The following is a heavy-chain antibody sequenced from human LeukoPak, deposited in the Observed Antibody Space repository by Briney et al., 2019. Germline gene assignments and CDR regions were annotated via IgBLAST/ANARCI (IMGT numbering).Heavy chain of an antibody. V-gene: IGHV3-21*01. CDR3: ARDGTYYYYSSGYSGFDY. D-gene: IGHD3-22*01. CDR1: GFTFSSYS. J-gene: IGHJ4*02. CDR2: ISSSSSYI. Sequence: GGSLRLSCAASGFTFSSYSMNWVRQAPGKGLEWVSSISSSSSYIHYADSVKGRFTISRDNAKNSLYLQMNSLRAEDTAVYYCARDGTYYYYSSGYSGFDYWGQGTLVTVSS.